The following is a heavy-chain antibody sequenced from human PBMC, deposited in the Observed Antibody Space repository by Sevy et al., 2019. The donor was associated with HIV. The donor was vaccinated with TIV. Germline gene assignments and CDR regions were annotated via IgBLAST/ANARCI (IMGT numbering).Heavy chain of an antibody. V-gene: IGHV3-33*01. J-gene: IGHJ5*01. D-gene: IGHD1-1*01. CDR1: GFPFRSFS. CDR2: IWYNGGTE. CDR3: ARDSARVIVPTAGFDS. Sequence: GGSLRLSCAASGFPFRSFSMHWVRQAPGKGLEWVAGIWYNGGTEHYADSVQGRFTISRDNSKNVLNLQMNSLRVGETAIYYCARDSARVIVPTAGFDSWGQGALVTVSS.